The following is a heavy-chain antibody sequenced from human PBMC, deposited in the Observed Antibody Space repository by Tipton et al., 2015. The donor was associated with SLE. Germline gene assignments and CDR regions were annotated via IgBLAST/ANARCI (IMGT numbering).Heavy chain of an antibody. CDR1: GGSISSHY. CDR2: IYYTGST. J-gene: IGHJ4*02. Sequence: TLSLTCTVSGGSISSHYWSWIRQPPGKGLEWIGYIYYTGSTNYNPSLKSRVTISVDTSKNQFSLKLSSVTAADTAVYYCATAFAGVGFFDYWGQGTLVPVSS. D-gene: IGHD3-16*01. V-gene: IGHV4-59*11. CDR3: ATAFAGVGFFDY.